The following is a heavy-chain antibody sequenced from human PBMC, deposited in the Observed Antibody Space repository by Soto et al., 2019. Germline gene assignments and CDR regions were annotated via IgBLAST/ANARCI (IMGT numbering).Heavy chain of an antibody. CDR1: GGSISSSSYY. V-gene: IGHV4-39*01. Sequence: SETLSLTCTVSGGSISSSSYYWGWIRQPPGKGLEWIGSIYYSGSTYYNPSLKSRVTISVDTSKNQFSLKLSSVTAADTAVYYCARVRRLGIVAGTGYFQHWGQRTLVTVSS. J-gene: IGHJ1*01. D-gene: IGHD6-19*01. CDR2: IYYSGST. CDR3: ARVRRLGIVAGTGYFQH.